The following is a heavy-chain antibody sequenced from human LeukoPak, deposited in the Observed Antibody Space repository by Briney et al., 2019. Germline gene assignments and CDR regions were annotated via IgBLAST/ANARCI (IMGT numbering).Heavy chain of an antibody. D-gene: IGHD3-10*01. CDR1: GGSFSGYY. J-gene: IGHJ6*02. CDR3: ARVRGSGSYYLAYYYCGMDV. V-gene: IGHV4-34*01. CDR2: INHSGST. Sequence: SETLSLTCAVYGGSFSGYYWSWIRQPPGKGLEWIGEINHSGSTNYNPSLKSRVTISVDTSKNQFSLKLSSVTAADTAVYYCARVRGSGSYYLAYYYCGMDVWGQGTTVTVSS.